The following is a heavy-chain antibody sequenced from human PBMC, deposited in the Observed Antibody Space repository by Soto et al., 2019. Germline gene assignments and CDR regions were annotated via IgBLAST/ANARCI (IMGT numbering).Heavy chain of an antibody. D-gene: IGHD6-19*01. CDR2: TNSDGSDT. V-gene: IGHV3-74*01. CDR3: ARDRGWSLFDY. CDR1: GFTFSSYW. J-gene: IGHJ4*02. Sequence: GGSLRLSCAASGFTFSSYWMYWVRQGPGMGLVWVSRTNSDGSDTSYADSVKGRFTISRDNAKNTLYLQMNSLRAEDTAVYYGARDRGWSLFDYWGQGTLVTVSS.